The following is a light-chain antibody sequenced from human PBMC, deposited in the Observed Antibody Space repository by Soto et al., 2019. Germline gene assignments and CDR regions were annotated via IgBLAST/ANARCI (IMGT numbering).Light chain of an antibody. CDR2: GAS. V-gene: IGKV3-20*01. J-gene: IGKJ1*01. CDR3: QQYGSSPRT. Sequence: EVVMTQSPATLSLSPGERATLSCRASQSVSSSYLAWYQQKPGQAPTLLIYGASSRASGIPDRFSGSGSGTDFTLTISRLEPEDFAVYYCQQYGSSPRTFGQGTKVEI. CDR1: QSVSSSY.